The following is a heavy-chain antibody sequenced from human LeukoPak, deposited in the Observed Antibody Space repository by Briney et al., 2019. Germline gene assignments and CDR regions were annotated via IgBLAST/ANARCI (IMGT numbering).Heavy chain of an antibody. CDR3: VRDDCGD. D-gene: IGHD4-17*01. CDR1: GYTFTGYY. V-gene: IGHV1-2*02. CDR2: RNPNSGGT. Sequence: ASVTVSCKGAGYTFTGYYMHWVRHPPGEGREWMVWRNPNSGGTNYAQKFHGKVTVTRHTPISTAYMELSRRRPDDTAVYYCVRDDCGDWGQGTLVTVSS. J-gene: IGHJ4*02.